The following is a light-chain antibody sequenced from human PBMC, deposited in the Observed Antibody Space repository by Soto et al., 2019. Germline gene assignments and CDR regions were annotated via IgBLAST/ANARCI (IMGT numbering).Light chain of an antibody. Sequence: QSVLTQPASVSGSPGQSITISCTGTSSDVGGYDYVSWYQQHPGKAPKLMIYEVSNRPSGVSNRFSGSKSGNTASLTISGLQAADEADYYCSSYTSSITLVVFGGGTKLTVL. V-gene: IGLV2-14*01. CDR2: EVS. CDR3: SSYTSSITLVV. J-gene: IGLJ2*01. CDR1: SSDVGGYDY.